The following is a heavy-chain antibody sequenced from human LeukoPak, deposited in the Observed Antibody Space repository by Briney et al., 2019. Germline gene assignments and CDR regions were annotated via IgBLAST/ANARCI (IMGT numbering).Heavy chain of an antibody. CDR3: ARDSMYSSSWETEYFQH. V-gene: IGHV1-69*04. Sequence: SVKVSCKASGGTFSSYAISWVRQAPGQGLEWMGRIIPILGIANYAQKFQGRVTITADKSTSTAYMELSSLRSEDTAVYYCARDSMYSSSWETEYFQHWGQGTLVTVSS. D-gene: IGHD6-13*01. CDR1: GGTFSSYA. CDR2: IIPILGIA. J-gene: IGHJ1*01.